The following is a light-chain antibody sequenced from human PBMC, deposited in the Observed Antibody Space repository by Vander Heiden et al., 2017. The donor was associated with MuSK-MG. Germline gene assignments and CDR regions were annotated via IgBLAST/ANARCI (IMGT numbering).Light chain of an antibody. V-gene: IGKV1-9*01. CDR2: GAS. CDR3: QQVDSYPFT. J-gene: IGKJ4*01. Sequence: DIQLTQSPSFLSASVGDRVTITCRASQVISSYLASYQQKPVKAPNLLIYGASTFQNRVPSTLSGSESATEFTLTISSLQPEDFATYYCQQVDSYPFTFGGGTKLDIK. CDR1: QVISSY.